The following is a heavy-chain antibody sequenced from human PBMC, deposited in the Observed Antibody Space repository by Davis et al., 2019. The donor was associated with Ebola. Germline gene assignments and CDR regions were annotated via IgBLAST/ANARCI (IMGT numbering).Heavy chain of an antibody. D-gene: IGHD3-10*01. Sequence: PSETLSLTCTVSGGSISSYYWSWIRQSPGKGLEWIGYVYYSGTTNYNPSLKSRATISVDTSKNQFSLKLSSVTAADTAVYYCARYLMVQGVSNWFDPWGQGTLVTVSS. J-gene: IGHJ5*02. CDR1: GGSISSYY. CDR3: ARYLMVQGVSNWFDP. CDR2: VYYSGTT. V-gene: IGHV4-59*01.